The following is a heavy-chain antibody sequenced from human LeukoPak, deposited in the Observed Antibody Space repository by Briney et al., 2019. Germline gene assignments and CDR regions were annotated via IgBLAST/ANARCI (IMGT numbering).Heavy chain of an antibody. Sequence: ASVKVSCKASGYTFTGYYMHWVRQAPGQGLEWMGWINPNIGCTNYAQKFQGRVTTTTDTSISTAYMELSRLRSDDTAVYYCARDFERVDIVATISRYWGQGTLVTVSS. CDR3: ARDFERVDIVATISRY. V-gene: IGHV1-2*02. J-gene: IGHJ4*02. CDR2: INPNIGCT. CDR1: GYTFTGYY. D-gene: IGHD5-12*01.